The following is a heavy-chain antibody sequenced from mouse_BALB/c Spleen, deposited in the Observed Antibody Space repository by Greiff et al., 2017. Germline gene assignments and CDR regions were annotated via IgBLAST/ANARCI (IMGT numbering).Heavy chain of an antibody. J-gene: IGHJ4*01. Sequence: VMLVESGPGLVAPSQSLSITCTVSGFSLTGYGVNWVRQPPGKGLEWLGMIWGDGSTDYNSALKSRLSISKDNSKSQVFLKMNSLQTDDTARYYCARDKRNGYYGYAMDYWGQGTSVTVSS. CDR3: ARDKRNGYYGYAMDY. CDR1: GFSLTGYG. D-gene: IGHD2-3*01. V-gene: IGHV2-6-7*01. CDR2: IWGDGST.